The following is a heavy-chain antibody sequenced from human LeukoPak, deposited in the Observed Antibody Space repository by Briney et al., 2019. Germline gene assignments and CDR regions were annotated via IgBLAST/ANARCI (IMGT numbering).Heavy chain of an antibody. Sequence: ASVKVSCKASGYTFTSYAISWVRQAPGQALAWIGWISGYNVNTNYAQKLQGRVTMTTDTSTSTAYMALRSLRSDDTAVYYCARDFHSSGYYHYFHYWGQGTLVSVSS. J-gene: IGHJ4*02. CDR3: ARDFHSSGYYHYFHY. CDR2: ISGYNVNT. V-gene: IGHV1-18*01. D-gene: IGHD3-22*01. CDR1: GYTFTSYA.